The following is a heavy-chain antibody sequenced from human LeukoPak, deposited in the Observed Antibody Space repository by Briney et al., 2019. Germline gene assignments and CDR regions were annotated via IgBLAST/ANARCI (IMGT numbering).Heavy chain of an antibody. V-gene: IGHV4-34*01. CDR1: GGSFSGYY. J-gene: IGHJ5*02. D-gene: IGHD3-10*01. Sequence: SESLSLTCAVYGGSFSGYYWSWIRQPPGKGLEWIGEINHSGSTNYNPSLKSRVTISVDTSKNQFSLKLSSATAADTAVYYCARGRSPPSRITMVRGVNPWFDPWGQGTLVTVSS. CDR3: ARGRSPPSRITMVRGVNPWFDP. CDR2: INHSGST.